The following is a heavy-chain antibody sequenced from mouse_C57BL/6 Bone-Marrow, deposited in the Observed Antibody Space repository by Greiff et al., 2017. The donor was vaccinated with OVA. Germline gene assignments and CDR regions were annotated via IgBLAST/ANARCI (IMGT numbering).Heavy chain of an antibody. CDR2: IYPGNSDT. Sequence: DVKLQESGTVLARPGASVKMSCKTSGYTFTSYWMHWVKQRPGQGLEWIGAIYPGNSDTSYNQKFKGKAKLTAVTSASTAYMELSSLTNEDSAVYYCTRGFITTVVAHFDYWGQGTTLTVSS. V-gene: IGHV1-5*01. CDR3: TRGFITTVVAHFDY. J-gene: IGHJ2*01. CDR1: GYTFTSYW. D-gene: IGHD1-1*01.